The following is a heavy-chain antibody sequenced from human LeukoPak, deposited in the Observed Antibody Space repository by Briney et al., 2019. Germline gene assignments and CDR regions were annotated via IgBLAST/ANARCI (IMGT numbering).Heavy chain of an antibody. J-gene: IGHJ4*02. D-gene: IGHD3-16*02. CDR2: IYHSGST. CDR1: GGSISSGGYS. CDR3: ARERGYRWYFDY. V-gene: IGHV4-30-2*01. Sequence: SQTLSLTCAVSGGSISSGGYSWSWIRQPPGKGLEWIGYIYHSGSTYYNPSLKSRVTISVDTSKNQFSLKLSSVTAADTAVYYCARERGYRWYFDYWGQGTLVTVSS.